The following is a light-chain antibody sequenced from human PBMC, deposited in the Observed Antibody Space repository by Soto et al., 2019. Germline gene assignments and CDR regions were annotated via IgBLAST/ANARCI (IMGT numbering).Light chain of an antibody. Sequence: IVLTQSPGTLSLSPGKRAPPSCRASQSVSSNHLAWYQQKPGQAPRLLIYGGSIRATGIPVRFSGSGSETDFTLTITRLEPINFAVYYCQQYSNSRTFGQGTKGDI. CDR2: GGS. V-gene: IGKV3-20*01. CDR1: QSVSSNH. J-gene: IGKJ1*01. CDR3: QQYSNSRT.